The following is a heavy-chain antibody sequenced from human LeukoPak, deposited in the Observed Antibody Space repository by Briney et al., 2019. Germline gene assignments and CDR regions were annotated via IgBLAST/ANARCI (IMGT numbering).Heavy chain of an antibody. Sequence: SSETLSLTCTVSGGSISSYYWSWIRQPAGRGLEWIGRTYTSGSTNYNPSLKSRVTMSVDTSKNQFSLKLSSVTAADTAVYYCARALYYGSGSYGEQFDYWGQGTLVTVSS. CDR1: GGSISSYY. J-gene: IGHJ4*02. CDR2: TYTSGST. D-gene: IGHD3-10*01. V-gene: IGHV4-4*07. CDR3: ARALYYGSGSYGEQFDY.